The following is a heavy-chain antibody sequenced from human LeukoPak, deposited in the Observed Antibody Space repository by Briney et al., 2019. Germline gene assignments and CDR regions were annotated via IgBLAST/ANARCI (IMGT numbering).Heavy chain of an antibody. V-gene: IGHV3-74*03. CDR2: INSDGSTT. Sequence: GGSLRLSCAASGFTFSTSWMHWVRHAPGKGLVWVARINSDGSTTTHADSVKGRFTISRDNAKNTLYLQMNSLRAEDTAVYYCGRDDWGSLNYWGQGTLVTVSS. CDR3: GRDDWGSLNY. J-gene: IGHJ4*02. CDR1: GFTFSTSW. D-gene: IGHD7-27*01.